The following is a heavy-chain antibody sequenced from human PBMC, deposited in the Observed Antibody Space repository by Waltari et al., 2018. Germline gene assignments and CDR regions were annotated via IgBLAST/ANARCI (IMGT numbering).Heavy chain of an antibody. V-gene: IGHV4-59*01. Sequence: QVQLQESGSGLVKPSATLSLTCTVSGGSISSYYWSWIRQPPGKGLEWIGYIYYSGSTNYNPALKSRVTISVDTSKSRISLNLTSVTAEDTAVYYCVRGAGRDSQSDYMDVWGSGTTVTVSS. CDR2: IYYSGST. J-gene: IGHJ6*03. CDR1: GGSISSYY. CDR3: VRGAGRDSQSDYMDV. D-gene: IGHD3-10*01.